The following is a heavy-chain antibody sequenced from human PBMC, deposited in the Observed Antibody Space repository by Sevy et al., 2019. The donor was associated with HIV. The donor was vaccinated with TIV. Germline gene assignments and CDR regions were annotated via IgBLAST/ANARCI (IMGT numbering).Heavy chain of an antibody. V-gene: IGHV3-30*03. CDR2: ISYDGSNK. J-gene: IGHJ6*02. Sequence: GGSLRLSCAASGFTFSRNGMHWVRQAPGKGLEWVAFISYDGSNKYSADSVKGRCTISRDNSKNTLYLQMNSLRAEDTAVYYCAREAPEGDYSYYYSMDVWGQGTTVTVSS. CDR1: GFTFSRNG. D-gene: IGHD4-17*01. CDR3: AREAPEGDYSYYYSMDV.